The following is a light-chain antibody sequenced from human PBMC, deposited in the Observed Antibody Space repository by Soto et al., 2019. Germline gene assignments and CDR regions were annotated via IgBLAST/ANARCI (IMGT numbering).Light chain of an antibody. J-gene: IGKJ2*01. CDR3: QQYSSYYT. V-gene: IGKV1-5*03. CDR1: ESIGSW. Sequence: DIQMTQSPSTLSVSVGDRVTITCRASESIGSWLAWYQQKPGKAPKVLIYKASNLQSGVPSRFSGSGSGTEFTLTISSLQPDDFATYYCQQYSSYYTFGQGTKLEIK. CDR2: KAS.